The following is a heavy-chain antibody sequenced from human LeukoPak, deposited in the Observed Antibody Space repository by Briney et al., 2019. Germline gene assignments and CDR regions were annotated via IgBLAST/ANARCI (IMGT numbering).Heavy chain of an antibody. CDR2: IYYSGST. J-gene: IGHJ6*02. CDR3: ARDLSPVRGPYGMDV. CDR1: GGSISSGGYY. D-gene: IGHD3-10*01. V-gene: IGHV4-31*03. Sequence: SETLSLTCTVSGGSISSGGYYWSWIRQHPGKGLEWIGYIYYSGSTYYNPSLKSRVTISVDTSKNQFSLKLNSVTAADTAVYYCARDLSPVRGPYGMDVWGQGTTVTVSS.